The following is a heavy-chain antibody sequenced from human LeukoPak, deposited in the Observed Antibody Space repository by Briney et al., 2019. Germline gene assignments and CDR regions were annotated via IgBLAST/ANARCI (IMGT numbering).Heavy chain of an antibody. D-gene: IGHD2-2*01. CDR3: ARKVPATAPYLDAFDI. Sequence: GASVKVSCKASGYTFTSYGISWVRQAPGQGLEWMGWISAYNGNTNYAQKLQGRVTMTRDTSISTAYMELSRLRSDDTAVYYCARKVPATAPYLDAFDIWGQGTMVTVSS. CDR2: ISAYNGNT. J-gene: IGHJ3*02. CDR1: GYTFTSYG. V-gene: IGHV1-18*01.